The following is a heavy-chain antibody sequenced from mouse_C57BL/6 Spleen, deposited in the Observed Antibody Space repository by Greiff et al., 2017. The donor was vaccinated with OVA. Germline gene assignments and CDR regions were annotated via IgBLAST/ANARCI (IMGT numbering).Heavy chain of an antibody. CDR3: AQESGNYGYFDV. CDR1: GYSFTDYN. J-gene: IGHJ1*03. Sequence: VQLKQSGPELVKPGASVKISCKASGYSFTDYNMNWVKQSNGKSLEWIGVINPNYGTTSYNQKFKGKATLTVDQSSSTAYMQLNSLTSEDSAVDYCAQESGNYGYFDVWGTGTTVTVSS. CDR2: INPNYGTT. V-gene: IGHV1-39*01. D-gene: IGHD1-3*01.